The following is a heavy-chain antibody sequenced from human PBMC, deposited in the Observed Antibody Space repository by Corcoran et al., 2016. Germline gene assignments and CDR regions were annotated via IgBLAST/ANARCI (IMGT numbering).Heavy chain of an antibody. Sequence: QVQLVESGGGLVQPGRSLRLSCAACGFTFSSYGMHWVRQAPGKVLEWVAVISYDGSNKYYADSVKGRFTISRDNSKNTLYLQMNSLRVEDTAVYYCAKSCRGYSFVDGMDVWGQGTAVTVSS. V-gene: IGHV3-30*18. CDR3: AKSCRGYSFVDGMDV. J-gene: IGHJ6*02. D-gene: IGHD5-18*01. CDR2: ISYDGSNK. CDR1: GFTFSSYG.